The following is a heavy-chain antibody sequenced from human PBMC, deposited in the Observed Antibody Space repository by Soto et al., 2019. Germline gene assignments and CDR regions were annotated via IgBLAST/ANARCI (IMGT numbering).Heavy chain of an antibody. D-gene: IGHD6-19*01. Sequence: SETLSLTCTVSGGSVSSGSYYWSWIRQPPGKGLEWIGYISHSGSTNYNPSLKSRVTISVDTSKNQFSLKLSSVTAADTAVYYCATEYNTGWHYWGQGMLVTVSS. CDR1: GGSVSSGSYY. CDR3: ATEYNTGWHY. CDR2: ISHSGST. V-gene: IGHV4-61*01. J-gene: IGHJ4*02.